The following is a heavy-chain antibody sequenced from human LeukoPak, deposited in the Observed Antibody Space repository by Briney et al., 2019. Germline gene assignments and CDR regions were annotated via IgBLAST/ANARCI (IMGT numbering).Heavy chain of an antibody. D-gene: IGHD5-12*01. J-gene: IGHJ4*02. V-gene: IGHV3-48*04. CDR2: VGISSGNT. CDR1: GFTFSDYS. Sequence: GGSLRLSCGASGFTFSDYSMNWVRQAPGKGLEWISYVGISSGNTKYAASVKGRFTISGDSAKNSVFLQMNNLRVEDTAVYYCARAHRYAFDNWGQGTLVTVSS. CDR3: ARAHRYAFDN.